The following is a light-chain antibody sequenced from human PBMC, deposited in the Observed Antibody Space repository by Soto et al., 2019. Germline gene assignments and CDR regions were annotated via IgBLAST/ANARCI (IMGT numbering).Light chain of an antibody. Sequence: EIVMTQSPATLPVSPGERATLSCRASQSVSSNLAWYQQKPGQAPRFLIYGASTRATGIPARFSGSGSGTEFTLTISRLEPEDFAVYYCQQYESSPRTFGQGTKVDIK. V-gene: IGKV3-15*01. CDR1: QSVSSN. J-gene: IGKJ1*01. CDR2: GAS. CDR3: QQYESSPRT.